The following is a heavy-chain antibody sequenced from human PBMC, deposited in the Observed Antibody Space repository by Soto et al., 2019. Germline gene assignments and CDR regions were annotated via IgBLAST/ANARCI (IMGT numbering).Heavy chain of an antibody. Sequence: AGGSLRLSCAASGFTFSSYGMHWVRQAPGKGLEWVAVISYDGSNKYYADSVKGRFTISRDNSKNTLYLQMNSLRAEDTAVYYCAKGVAARRRFYYYYYGMDVWGQGTTVTVSS. CDR1: GFTFSSYG. J-gene: IGHJ6*02. CDR3: AKGVAARRRFYYYYYGMDV. CDR2: ISYDGSNK. V-gene: IGHV3-30*18. D-gene: IGHD6-6*01.